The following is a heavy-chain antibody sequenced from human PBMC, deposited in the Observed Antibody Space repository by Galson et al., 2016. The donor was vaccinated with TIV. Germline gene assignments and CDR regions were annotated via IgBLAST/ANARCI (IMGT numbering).Heavy chain of an antibody. CDR1: GYSFSGYY. Sequence: SVKVSCKASGYSFSGYYTHWVRQAPGQGFEWMGRIKPISGGADYAQRFQGRVTMTRNTPISTAYMELSSLRSDDTAVYYCARGGTDYPIDCWGQGTLVIVSS. CDR3: ARGGTDYPIDC. V-gene: IGHV1-2*06. J-gene: IGHJ4*02. CDR2: IKPISGGA. D-gene: IGHD4-11*01.